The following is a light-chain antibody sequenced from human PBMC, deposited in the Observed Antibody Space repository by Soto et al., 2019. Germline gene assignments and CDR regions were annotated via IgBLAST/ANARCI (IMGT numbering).Light chain of an antibody. Sequence: IQMTQSPSTLSASVGDRVTITCRASQSISSWLAWYQQKPGKAPKLLIYKASTLQSGVPSRFSGSGPGTEFTLAISSLQPEDFATYYCQQLNSYVFAFGPGTKVDIK. J-gene: IGKJ3*01. V-gene: IGKV1-5*03. CDR3: QQLNSYVFA. CDR1: QSISSW. CDR2: KAS.